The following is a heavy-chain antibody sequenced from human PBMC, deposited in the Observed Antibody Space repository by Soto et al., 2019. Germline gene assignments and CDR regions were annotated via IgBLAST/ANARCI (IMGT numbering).Heavy chain of an antibody. V-gene: IGHV3-74*03. CDR2: IKPDGSRT. J-gene: IGHJ4*02. CDR1: GFTFISYW. Sequence: PVGSLRLSCAASGFTFISYWMHWVRQAPGEGLVWVSYIKPDGSRTKDADSVKGRVTISRDNARNTLYLRMNSLRAEDTAVYYCARDNNWSYDSWGRGTLVTVSS. CDR3: ARDNNWSYDS. D-gene: IGHD1-1*01.